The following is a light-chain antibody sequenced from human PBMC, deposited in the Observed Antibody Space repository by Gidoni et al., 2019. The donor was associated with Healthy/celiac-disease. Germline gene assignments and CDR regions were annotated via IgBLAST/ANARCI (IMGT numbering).Light chain of an antibody. V-gene: IGKV1-39*01. CDR3: QRSYSTPRT. CDR1: QSISSY. CDR2: AAS. Sequence: DIQMIQSPSSLSASVGDRVTITRRASQSISSYLNWYQQKPGKAPKLLIYAASSLQSGVPSRCSGSGSGTDFTLTISSLQPEDFATYYCQRSYSTPRTFGQGTKVEIK. J-gene: IGKJ1*01.